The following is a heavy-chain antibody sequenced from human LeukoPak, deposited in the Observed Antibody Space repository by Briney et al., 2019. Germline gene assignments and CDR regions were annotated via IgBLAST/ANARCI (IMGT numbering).Heavy chain of an antibody. CDR2: ISPSGGST. J-gene: IGHJ5*02. Sequence: ASVKVSCKAFGYTFTSNYMHWVRQAPGQGPEWMGVISPSGGSTTYAQKFQGRVTITRDTSASTAYMELSSLRSEDMAVYYCAREGLSLGYCSSTSCYDWFDPWGQGTLVTVSS. CDR3: AREGLSLGYCSSTSCYDWFDP. D-gene: IGHD2-2*01. CDR1: GYTFTSNY. V-gene: IGHV1-46*01.